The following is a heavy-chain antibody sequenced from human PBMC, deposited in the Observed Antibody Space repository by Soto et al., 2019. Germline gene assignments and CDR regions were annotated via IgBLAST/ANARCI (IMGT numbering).Heavy chain of an antibody. CDR3: PKGTAVAYQWFDP. CDR1: GFTFSSYG. V-gene: IGHV3-30*18. CDR2: ISHDGTDR. Sequence: QVELVESGGGVVQPGRSLRLSCEASGFTFSSYGMHWVRQAPGKGLEWVAAISHDGTDRYYANSVKGRFTISRDNSKNTLYLQMNSLRYEDTAIYYCPKGTAVAYQWFDPWGQGTLVTVSS. J-gene: IGHJ5*02. D-gene: IGHD6-19*01.